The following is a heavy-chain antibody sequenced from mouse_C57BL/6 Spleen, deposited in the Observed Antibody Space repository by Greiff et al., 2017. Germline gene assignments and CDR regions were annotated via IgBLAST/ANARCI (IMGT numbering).Heavy chain of an antibody. CDR2: IYPYNGVS. CDR3: ARGGNGMWFSY. Sequence: EVQGVESGPELVKPGASVKISCKASGYSFTGYYMHWVKQSHGNILDWIGYIYPYNGVSSYNQKFKGKATLTVDKSSSTAYMELRSLTSEDSAVYYCARGGNGMWFSYWGQGALVTVSA. V-gene: IGHV1-31*01. CDR1: GYSFTGYY. J-gene: IGHJ3*01.